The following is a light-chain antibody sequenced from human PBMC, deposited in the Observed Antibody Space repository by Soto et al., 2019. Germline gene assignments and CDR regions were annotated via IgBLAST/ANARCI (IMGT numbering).Light chain of an antibody. V-gene: IGLV3-21*02. Sequence: SYELTQPPSVSVAPGQTASITCGEDSIGDKSVHWYQQKPGQAPVLVVYDDNDRPSGIPERFSGSNSGNTATLTISRVEAGDEADYYCQVWDSNSDQAVVFGGGTKLTVL. J-gene: IGLJ2*01. CDR2: DDN. CDR1: SIGDKS. CDR3: QVWDSNSDQAVV.